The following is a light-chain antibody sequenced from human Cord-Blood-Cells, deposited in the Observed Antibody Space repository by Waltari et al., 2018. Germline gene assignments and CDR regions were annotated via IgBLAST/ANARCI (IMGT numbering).Light chain of an antibody. V-gene: IGKV1-5*03. CDR1: QSISSW. Sequence: DIQMTQSPSTLSVSVGDRVTITCRASQSISSWLAWYQQKPGKAPKLLIYKASSLESGVPSRCSGSGSGTEFTLTVSSLQPDDFATYYCQQYNSYSWTFGQGTKVEIK. CDR2: KAS. CDR3: QQYNSYSWT. J-gene: IGKJ1*01.